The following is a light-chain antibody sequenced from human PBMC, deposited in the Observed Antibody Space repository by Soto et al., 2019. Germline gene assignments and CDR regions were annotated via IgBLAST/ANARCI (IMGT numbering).Light chain of an antibody. V-gene: IGLV2-14*01. CDR3: QSYDRSLSALYV. J-gene: IGLJ1*01. CDR2: EVR. CDR1: MRDVGAYNL. Sequence: QSALTQPASVSGSAGQSITISCSGTMRDVGAYNLVSWYQQHPGTAPKLIIYEVRNRPSGISSRFSGSRSGNTASLTISGLQAEDEATYYCQSYDRSLSALYVFGSGTKLTVL.